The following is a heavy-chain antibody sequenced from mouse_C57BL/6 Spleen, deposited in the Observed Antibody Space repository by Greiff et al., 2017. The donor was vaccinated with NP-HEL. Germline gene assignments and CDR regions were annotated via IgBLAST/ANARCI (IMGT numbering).Heavy chain of an antibody. Sequence: QVQLQQSGAELVKPGASVKLSCKASGYTFTSYWMQWVKQRPGQGLEWIGEIDPSDSYTNYNQKFKGKATLTVDTSSSTAYMQLSSLTSEDSAVYYGARSHDYDGYFDVWGTGTTVTVSA. CDR3: ARSHDYDGYFDV. D-gene: IGHD2-4*01. CDR1: GYTFTSYW. V-gene: IGHV1-50*01. J-gene: IGHJ1*03. CDR2: IDPSDSYT.